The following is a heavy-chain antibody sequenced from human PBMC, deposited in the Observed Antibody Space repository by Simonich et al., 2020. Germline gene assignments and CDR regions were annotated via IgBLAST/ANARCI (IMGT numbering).Heavy chain of an antibody. V-gene: IGHV1-2*02. CDR1: GYTFTGYY. CDR3: ARVSGGTAMVTSTFDI. Sequence: QVQLVQSGAEVKKPGASVKVSCKASGYTFTGYYMHWVRQAPGQGLGWMGRINPRRGGTNYAQKFQGRGTRTRDTSISTAYMELSRLRSDDTAVYYCARVSGGTAMVTSTFDIWGQGTMVTVSS. CDR2: INPRRGGT. D-gene: IGHD5-18*01. J-gene: IGHJ3*02.